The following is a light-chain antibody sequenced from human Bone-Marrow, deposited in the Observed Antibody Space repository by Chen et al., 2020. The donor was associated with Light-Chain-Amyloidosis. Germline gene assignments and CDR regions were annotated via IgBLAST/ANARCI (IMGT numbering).Light chain of an antibody. CDR3: QSADSSGTYEVI. CDR2: RDT. CDR1: DLPTNY. J-gene: IGLJ2*01. V-gene: IGLV3-25*03. Sequence: SYELTQPPSVSVSPGQSAWITSSGDDLPTNYAYWYQQKPGKAPVLVIHRDTERPSGISERFSGSSSGTTATLTISGVQAVDEADYHCQSADSSGTYEVIFGGGTKLTVL.